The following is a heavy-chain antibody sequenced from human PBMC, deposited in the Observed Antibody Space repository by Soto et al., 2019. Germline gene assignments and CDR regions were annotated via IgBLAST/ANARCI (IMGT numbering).Heavy chain of an antibody. CDR3: ARVALRRVIDY. CDR2: IYYSGST. V-gene: IGHV4-61*01. J-gene: IGHJ4*02. D-gene: IGHD3-9*01. Sequence: SETLSLTCTVSGGSVSSGSYYWSWIRQPPGKGLEWIGYIYYSGSTNYNPSLKSRVTISVDTSKNQFSLKLSCVTAADTAVYYCARVALRRVIDYWGKGTLVTVSS. CDR1: GGSVSSGSYY.